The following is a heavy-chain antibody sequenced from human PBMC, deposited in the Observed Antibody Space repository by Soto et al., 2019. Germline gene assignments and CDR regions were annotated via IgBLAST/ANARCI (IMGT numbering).Heavy chain of an antibody. CDR2: ISGHSGGT. V-gene: IGHV1-18*01. Sequence: QPQLVQSGVELKKPGASVRVSCKASGYPFTKFGINWVRQAPGQGLEWMGWISGHSGGTKYGPKFRDRLTIVTDTSSKTAYMELSSLKSDDTAVYYCAKAGGHGARMHIGGMDVWCQGTKVTVSS. CDR3: AKAGGHGARMHIGGMDV. CDR1: GYPFTKFG. D-gene: IGHD1-26*01. J-gene: IGHJ6*02.